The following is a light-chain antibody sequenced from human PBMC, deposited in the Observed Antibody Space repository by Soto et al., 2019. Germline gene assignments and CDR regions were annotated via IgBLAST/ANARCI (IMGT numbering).Light chain of an antibody. CDR1: QGLVYSDGNTY. J-gene: IGKJ1*01. Sequence: DVVMTQSPLSLPVTLGQSASISCKSTQGLVYSDGNTYLNWFHQRPGQSPRRLIYMISRRDSGVPDRFSGRWSGSDFTLTISRVEAEDVGVYYCKQGRHGSWTFGQGTKVEMK. V-gene: IGKV2-30*01. CDR3: KQGRHGSWT. CDR2: MIS.